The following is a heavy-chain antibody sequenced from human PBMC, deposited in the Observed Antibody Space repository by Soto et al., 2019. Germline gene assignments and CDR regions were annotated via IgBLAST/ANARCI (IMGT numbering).Heavy chain of an antibody. D-gene: IGHD5-12*01. J-gene: IGHJ4*02. Sequence: VGSLRLSCAASGFTFSSYAMSWVRQAPGKGLEWVSAISGSGGSTYYADSVKGRFTISRDNSKNTLYLQMNSLRAEDTAVYYCAKGGDYSGYDDGFDYWGQGTLVTVSS. CDR2: ISGSGGST. CDR3: AKGGDYSGYDDGFDY. CDR1: GFTFSSYA. V-gene: IGHV3-23*01.